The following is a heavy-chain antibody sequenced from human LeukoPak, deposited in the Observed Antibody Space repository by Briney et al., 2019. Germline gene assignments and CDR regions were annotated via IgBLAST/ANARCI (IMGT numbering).Heavy chain of an antibody. CDR2: TSYDGSNK. CDR3: AKDLESSGSRGGAFDI. V-gene: IGHV3-30*18. CDR1: GFTFSSYG. J-gene: IGHJ3*02. D-gene: IGHD6-19*01. Sequence: PGGSLRLSCAASGFTFSSYGMHWVRQAPGKGLEWVAVTSYDGSNKYYADSVKGRFTISRDNSKNTLYLQMNSLRAEDTAVYYCAKDLESSGSRGGAFDIWGQGTMVTVSS.